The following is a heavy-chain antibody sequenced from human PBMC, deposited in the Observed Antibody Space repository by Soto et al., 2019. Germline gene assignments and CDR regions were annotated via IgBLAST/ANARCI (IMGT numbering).Heavy chain of an antibody. Sequence: GESLKISCKGSGYSFTYYWIAWVRQMPGKGLEWMGIIYPRDSDTRYSPSFQGQVTISVDKSISTAYLQWRSLKASDSAIYYCARHQRPGDPFDYWGQGTLVTVSS. CDR3: ARHQRPGDPFDY. CDR1: GYSFTYYW. J-gene: IGHJ4*02. CDR2: IYPRDSDT. D-gene: IGHD2-21*02. V-gene: IGHV5-51*01.